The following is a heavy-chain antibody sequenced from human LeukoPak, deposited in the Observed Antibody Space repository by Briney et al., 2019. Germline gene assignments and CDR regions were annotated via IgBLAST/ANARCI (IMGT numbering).Heavy chain of an antibody. D-gene: IGHD3-22*01. J-gene: IGHJ4*02. CDR3: ARDGYYYDSSGYYF. CDR2: ISSSGDYT. CDR1: GFTFSDYY. Sequence: GGSLRLSCVASGFTFSDYYMSWIRQAPGKGLEWVSYISSSGDYTNYADSVKGRFTISRDNTKNSLYLQMNSLRAEDTAVYYCARDGYYYDSSGYYFWGQGTLVTVSS. V-gene: IGHV3-11*05.